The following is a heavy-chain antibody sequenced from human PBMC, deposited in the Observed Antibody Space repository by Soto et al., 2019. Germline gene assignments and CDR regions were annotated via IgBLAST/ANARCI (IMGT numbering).Heavy chain of an antibody. Sequence: QITLKESGPTLVKPTQTLTLTCTFSGFSLSTSAEGVGWIRQPPGKALEWLALIYWDDDKRYSPSLESRLTTTKDTSKHQGVLTITNMDPAATATYYCARGSCTRDNCYPNPYLDYWGQGIRVTVSS. J-gene: IGHJ4*02. CDR2: IYWDDDK. D-gene: IGHD2-21*02. CDR3: ARGSCTRDNCYPNPYLDY. CDR1: GFSLSTSAEG. V-gene: IGHV2-5*02.